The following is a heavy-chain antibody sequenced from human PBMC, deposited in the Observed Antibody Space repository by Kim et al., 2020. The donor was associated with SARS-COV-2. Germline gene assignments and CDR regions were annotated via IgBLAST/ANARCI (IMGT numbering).Heavy chain of an antibody. V-gene: IGHV1-58*01. CDR3: AAGTGYYSPDY. J-gene: IGHJ4*02. D-gene: IGHD3-22*01. Sequence: KYAQKVQERVIITRDMSTSTAYMELSSLRSEDTALYYCAAGTGYYSPDYWGQGTLVTVSS.